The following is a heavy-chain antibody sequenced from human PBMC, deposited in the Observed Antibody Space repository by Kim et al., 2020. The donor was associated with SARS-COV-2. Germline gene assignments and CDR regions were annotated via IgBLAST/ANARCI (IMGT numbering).Heavy chain of an antibody. Sequence: GGSLRLSCVGSRFTFSSYAMHWVRQAPGQGLQWVASIWFDGSNDRYADSVEGRFTVSRDNSKNTLYLQMNGLRAEDTAVYFCARSWGGHTGHHYAHWGQGTLVIVSS. D-gene: IGHD5-12*01. CDR2: IWFDGSND. CDR3: ARSWGGHTGHHYAH. J-gene: IGHJ4*02. V-gene: IGHV3-33*01. CDR1: RFTFSSYA.